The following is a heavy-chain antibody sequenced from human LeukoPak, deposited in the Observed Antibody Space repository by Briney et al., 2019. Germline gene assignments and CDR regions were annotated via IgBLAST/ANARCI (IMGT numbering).Heavy chain of an antibody. CDR3: ARGQRRAAAGTRAYYFDY. CDR2: INHSGST. CDR1: GGSFSGYY. V-gene: IGHV4-34*01. Sequence: SETLSLTCAVYGGSFSGYYWSWVRQPPGKGLEWIGEINHSGSTNYNPSLKSRITISVDTSKNQFSLKLSSVTAADTAVYYCARGQRRAAAGTRAYYFDYWGQGTLVTVSS. D-gene: IGHD6-13*01. J-gene: IGHJ4*02.